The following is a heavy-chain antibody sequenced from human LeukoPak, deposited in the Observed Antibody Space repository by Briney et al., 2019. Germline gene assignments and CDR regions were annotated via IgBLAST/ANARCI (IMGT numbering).Heavy chain of an antibody. Sequence: ASVKVSCKASGYTFTNYAIHWVRQAPGQRLEWMGWINAGNGNTEYSQNLQDRVTITRDTSATAAYMELSSLRSEDTAVYYCARGSYFYGSGSFMGSDYWGQGTLVTVSS. J-gene: IGHJ4*02. CDR2: INAGNGNT. D-gene: IGHD3-10*01. CDR3: ARGSYFYGSGSFMGSDY. CDR1: GYTFTNYA. V-gene: IGHV1-3*01.